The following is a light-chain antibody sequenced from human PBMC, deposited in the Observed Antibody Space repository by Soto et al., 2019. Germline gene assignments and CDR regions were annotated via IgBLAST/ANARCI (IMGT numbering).Light chain of an antibody. CDR2: GAS. CDR1: ETVATN. CDR3: PEYSEWPPMT. V-gene: IGKV3-15*01. Sequence: VMARSPARLSVSPGERATVSCWASETVATNLAWYQQKPGQAPRLLISGASTRAAGISDRFRGSGSGTEFTLTISSLRSEDSAIYYCPEYSEWPPMTFAQGTKVDIK. J-gene: IGKJ1*01.